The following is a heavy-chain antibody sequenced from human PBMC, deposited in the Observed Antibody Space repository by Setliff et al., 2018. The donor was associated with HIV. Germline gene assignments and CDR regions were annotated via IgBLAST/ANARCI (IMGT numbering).Heavy chain of an antibody. CDR2: IYHTGRT. D-gene: IGHD3-10*01. CDR3: ARERRFFTSGSYATWLDP. V-gene: IGHV4-39*07. Sequence: PSETLSLTCSVSGGSIDNNKYYWTWIRQPPGKGLEWTSSIYHTGRTYYNRSLESRLTISIDTSKNQFSLKLTSVTAADTAVYYCARERRFFTSGSYATWLDPWGQGTLVTVSS. J-gene: IGHJ5*02. CDR1: GGSIDNNKYY.